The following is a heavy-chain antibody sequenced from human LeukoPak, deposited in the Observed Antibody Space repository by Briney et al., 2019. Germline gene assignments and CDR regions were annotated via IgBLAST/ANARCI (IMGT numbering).Heavy chain of an antibody. CDR3: ARDFRYSSQFDY. CDR1: GFTFSSYS. CDR2: ISSSSSYI. V-gene: IGHV3-21*01. J-gene: IGHJ4*02. D-gene: IGHD6-13*01. Sequence: GGSLRLSCAASGFTFSSYSMNWVRQAPGKGLEWVSSISSSSSYIYYADSVRGRFTISRDNAKNSLYLQMNSLRAEDTAVYYCARDFRYSSQFDYWGQGTLVTVSS.